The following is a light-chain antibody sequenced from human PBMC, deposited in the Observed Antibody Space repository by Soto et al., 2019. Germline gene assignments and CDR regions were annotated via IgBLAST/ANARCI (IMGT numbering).Light chain of an antibody. Sequence: EIVLTQSPATLSVSPGERATLSCRASQSVSSNLAWYQQKPCQAPRLLIYGASTRATGITARFSGSGSGTEFTLTISSLQSEDFAVYYCQQYNDWFTFGPGTKVDIK. V-gene: IGKV3-15*01. CDR2: GAS. CDR3: QQYNDWFT. CDR1: QSVSSN. J-gene: IGKJ3*01.